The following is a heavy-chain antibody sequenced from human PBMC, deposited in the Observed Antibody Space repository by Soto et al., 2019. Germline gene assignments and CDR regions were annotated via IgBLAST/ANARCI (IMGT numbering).Heavy chain of an antibody. CDR2: IIPIFGTA. D-gene: IGHD1-26*01. J-gene: IGHJ4*02. Sequence: QVQLVQSGAEVKKPGSSVKVSCKASGGTFSSYAISWVRQAPGQGLEWMGGIIPIFGTANYAQKFQGRVTITADESTRTAYMELSSLRSEDTAVYYCARDHHRREELLSGGSDYWGQGTLVTVSS. CDR1: GGTFSSYA. V-gene: IGHV1-69*12. CDR3: ARDHHRREELLSGGSDY.